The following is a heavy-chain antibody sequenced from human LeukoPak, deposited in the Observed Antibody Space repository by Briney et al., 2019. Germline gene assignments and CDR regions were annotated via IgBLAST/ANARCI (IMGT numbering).Heavy chain of an antibody. V-gene: IGHV3-23*01. D-gene: IGHD1-26*01. Sequence: GESLRLSCAASGFTFSSYAMSWVRQAPGKGLEWVSVISASDSSTYYADSVKGRFSISRDNSKNTLYLQMNSLKAEDTAIYYCAKLPNTGSYFYYWGQGTLVTVSS. CDR3: AKLPNTGSYFYY. CDR2: ISASDSST. J-gene: IGHJ4*02. CDR1: GFTFSSYA.